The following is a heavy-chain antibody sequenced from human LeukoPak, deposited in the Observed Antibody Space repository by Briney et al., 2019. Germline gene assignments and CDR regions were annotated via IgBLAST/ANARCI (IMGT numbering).Heavy chain of an antibody. D-gene: IGHD3-16*02. CDR3: ARAFQSLGGLSLPDY. CDR2: IHPSTGKP. CDR1: GYTFTNYA. Sequence: ASVTVSCKASGYTFTNYAMNWVRQAPGQGLEWMGWIHPSTGKPTYAQGFTGRFVFSLDTSVSTTYLQISSLKAEDTAVYYYARAFQSLGGLSLPDYWGQGTLVTVSS. J-gene: IGHJ4*02. V-gene: IGHV7-4-1*02.